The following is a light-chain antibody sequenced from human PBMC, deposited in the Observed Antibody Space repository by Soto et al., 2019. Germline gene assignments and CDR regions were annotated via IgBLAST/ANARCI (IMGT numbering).Light chain of an antibody. CDR3: QQRNNWPPRYT. V-gene: IGKV3-11*01. Sequence: EIVLTQSPGTLSLSPGERATLSCRASQSVSRYLAWYQQTPGQAPRLLIYDASNRATGIPARFSGSGSGTDFTLTISSLEPEDFAVYYCQQRNNWPPRYTFGQGTKLEIK. CDR1: QSVSRY. CDR2: DAS. J-gene: IGKJ2*01.